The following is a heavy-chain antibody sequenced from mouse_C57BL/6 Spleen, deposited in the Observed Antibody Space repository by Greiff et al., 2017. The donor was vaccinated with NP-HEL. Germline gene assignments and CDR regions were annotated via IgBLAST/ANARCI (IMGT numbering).Heavy chain of an antibody. Sequence: VQLQQSGPELVKPGASVKISCKASGYTFTDYYMNWVKQSHGKSLEWIGDINPNNGGTSYNQKFKGKATLTVDKSSSTAYMELRSLTSEDSAVYYCARGESSGPWFAYWGQGTLVTVSA. CDR2: INPNNGGT. CDR1: GYTFTDYY. J-gene: IGHJ3*01. D-gene: IGHD3-2*02. V-gene: IGHV1-26*01. CDR3: ARGESSGPWFAY.